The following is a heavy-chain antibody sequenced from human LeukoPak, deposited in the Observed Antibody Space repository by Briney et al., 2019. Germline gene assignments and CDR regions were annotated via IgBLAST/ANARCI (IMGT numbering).Heavy chain of an antibody. J-gene: IGHJ4*02. CDR2: MNPNSGNT. V-gene: IGHV1-8*01. Sequence: GASVTVSCKASGYTFTSYDINWVRQAPGQGLEWMGWMNPNSGNTGYAQKFQGRVTMTRNTSISTAYMELSSLRSEDTAVYYCATLSRGAPNDYWGQGTLVTVSS. D-gene: IGHD3-16*01. CDR1: GYTFTSYD. CDR3: ATLSRGAPNDY.